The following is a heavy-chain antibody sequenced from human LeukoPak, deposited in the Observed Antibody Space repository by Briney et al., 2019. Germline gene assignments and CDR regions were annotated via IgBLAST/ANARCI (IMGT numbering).Heavy chain of an antibody. J-gene: IGHJ4*02. D-gene: IGHD6-19*01. CDR1: GFTFGDYA. CDR3: TRFPSDSGWDYYFDY. V-gene: IGHV3-49*03. Sequence: PGGSLRLSCTASGFTFGDYAMSWFRQAPGKGLEWVGFIRSKAYGGTTEYAASVKGRFTISRDDSKSIAYLQMNSLKTEDTAVYYCTRFPSDSGWDYYFDYWGQGTLVTVSS. CDR2: IRSKAYGGTT.